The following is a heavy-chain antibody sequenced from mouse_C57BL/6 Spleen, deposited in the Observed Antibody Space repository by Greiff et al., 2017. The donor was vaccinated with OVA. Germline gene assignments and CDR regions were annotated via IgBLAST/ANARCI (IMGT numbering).Heavy chain of an antibody. Sequence: VQLQQSGAELAKPGASVKLSCKASGYTFTSYWMHWVKQRPGQGLEWIGYINPSSGYTKYNQKFKDKATLTADKSSSTAYMQLSSLTYEDSAVYYCARGLYDYDEGMDYWGQGTSVTVSS. J-gene: IGHJ4*01. D-gene: IGHD2-4*01. CDR2: INPSSGYT. V-gene: IGHV1-7*01. CDR1: GYTFTSYW. CDR3: ARGLYDYDEGMDY.